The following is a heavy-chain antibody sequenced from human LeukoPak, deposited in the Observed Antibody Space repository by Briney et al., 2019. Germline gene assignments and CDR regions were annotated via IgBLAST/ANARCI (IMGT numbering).Heavy chain of an antibody. Sequence: GGSLRLSCAASGFTFSSYAMSWVRQAPGKGLEWVSAISASGGSTYYADSVKGRFTISRDNSKNTLYLQMNSLRAEDTAVYYCAKDLMGVPGSCSGGSCSGYYYYCGMDVWGQGTTVTVSS. CDR1: GFTFSSYA. CDR2: ISASGGST. J-gene: IGHJ6*02. CDR3: AKDLMGVPGSCSGGSCSGYYYYCGMDV. D-gene: IGHD2-15*01. V-gene: IGHV3-23*01.